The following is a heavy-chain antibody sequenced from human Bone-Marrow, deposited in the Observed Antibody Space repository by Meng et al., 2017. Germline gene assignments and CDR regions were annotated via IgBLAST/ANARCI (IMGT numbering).Heavy chain of an antibody. CDR2: IYHTGST. CDR3: ARGYCSTTNCNWFDP. CDR1: GGSISGSSW. V-gene: IGHV4-4*03. J-gene: IGHJ5*02. D-gene: IGHD2-2*01. Sequence: QVQLQESGPGLVKPPWTLSLTCTGSGGSISGSSWWTWVRQHPGKGLEWIGEIYHTGSTNYNPSLKSRVTISVDKSKNQFSLKLSSVTAADTAVYYCARGYCSTTNCNWFDPWGQGTLVTVSS.